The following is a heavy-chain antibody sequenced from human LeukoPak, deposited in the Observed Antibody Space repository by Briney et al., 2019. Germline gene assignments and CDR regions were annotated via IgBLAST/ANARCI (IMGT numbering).Heavy chain of an antibody. CDR2: INPNSGGT. V-gene: IGHV1-2*02. D-gene: IGHD3-16*01. Sequence: ASVKVSCKASGYTFTGYYMHWVRQAPGQGLEWMGWINPNSGGTNYAQKFQGRVTMTRDTSISTAYMELSRLRSDDTAVYYCARVFVTKGGRGHWPFDYWGQGTLVTVSS. CDR1: GYTFTGYY. CDR3: ARVFVTKGGRGHWPFDY. J-gene: IGHJ4*02.